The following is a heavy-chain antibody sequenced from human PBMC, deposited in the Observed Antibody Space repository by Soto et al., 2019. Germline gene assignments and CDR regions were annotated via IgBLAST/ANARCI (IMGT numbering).Heavy chain of an antibody. Sequence: QVQLQQWGAGLLKPSETLSLTCAVYGGSFSGYYWSWIHQPPGKGLEWIGEINHSGSTNYNPSLKSRVTISVDPSKNQFALKLSSVTAADTAVYYCARALRYPWYQLLWGGYDYWGQGTLVTVSS. CDR2: INHSGST. CDR1: GGSFSGYY. J-gene: IGHJ4*02. D-gene: IGHD2-2*01. V-gene: IGHV4-34*01. CDR3: ARALRYPWYQLLWGGYDY.